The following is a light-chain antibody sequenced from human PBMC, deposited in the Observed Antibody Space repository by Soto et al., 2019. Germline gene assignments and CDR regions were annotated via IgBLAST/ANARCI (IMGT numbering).Light chain of an antibody. Sequence: QPVLTQPASVSGSPGQSITISCTGTSSDVGGYNYVSWFQQHPGKAPKLKIYEVSNRPSGVSNRFSGSKSGNTASLTISELQAEDEADYYCTSFTTISTWVFGGGTKVTVL. J-gene: IGLJ3*02. CDR3: TSFTTISTWV. V-gene: IGLV2-14*01. CDR2: EVS. CDR1: SSDVGGYNY.